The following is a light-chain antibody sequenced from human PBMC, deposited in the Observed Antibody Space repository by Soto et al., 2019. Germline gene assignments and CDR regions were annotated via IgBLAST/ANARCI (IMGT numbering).Light chain of an antibody. CDR2: AAS. V-gene: IGKV1D-16*01. J-gene: IGKJ1*01. CDR3: QRYDRYSWT. CDR1: QGISRW. Sequence: DIQMTQSPSSVSASVGDRVTITCRASQGISRWLAWYQQKPGKAPELLIYAASSLQSGVPSRFSGSGSGTRFTLTISSLQPDDFATYYCQRYDRYSWTFGQGTKVDIK.